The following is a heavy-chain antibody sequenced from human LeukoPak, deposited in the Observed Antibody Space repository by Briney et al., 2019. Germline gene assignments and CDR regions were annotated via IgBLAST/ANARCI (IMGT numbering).Heavy chain of an antibody. D-gene: IGHD2-2*01. V-gene: IGHV1-69*05. CDR2: IIPIFGTA. CDR1: GGTFSSYA. CDR3: ARATYCSSTSCSPYYYYMDV. Sequence: ASVKVSCKASGGTFSSYAISWVRQAPGQGLEWMGGIIPIFGTANYAQKFQGRVTITTDESTSTAYMELSSLRSEDTAVYYCARATYCSSTSCSPYYYYMDVWGKGTTVTVSS. J-gene: IGHJ6*03.